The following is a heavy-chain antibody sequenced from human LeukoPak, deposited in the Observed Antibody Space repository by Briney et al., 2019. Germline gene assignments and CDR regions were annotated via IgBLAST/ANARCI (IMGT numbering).Heavy chain of an antibody. CDR1: GYTFTSYE. Sequence: ASVKVSCKASGYTFTSYEIKWVRQAAGQGLEWRGWMNPNSGNTGYAQKFQGRVTITRNTSISTAYMELSSLRSEDTAVYYCARASRITMVRGVIGPGLYNWFDPWGQGTLVTVSS. V-gene: IGHV1-8*01. CDR3: ARASRITMVRGVIGPGLYNWFDP. D-gene: IGHD3-10*01. J-gene: IGHJ5*02. CDR2: MNPNSGNT.